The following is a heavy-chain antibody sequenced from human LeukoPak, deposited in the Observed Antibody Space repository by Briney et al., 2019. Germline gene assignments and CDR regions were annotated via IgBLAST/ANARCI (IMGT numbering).Heavy chain of an antibody. CDR1: GFTFSSCS. Sequence: GGSLRLSCAASGFTFSSCSMNWVRQAPGKGLEWVSSISSSSSYIYYADSVKGRFTISRDNAKNSLYLQMNSLRAEDTAVYYCARDLTSRYEVVYYFDYWGQGTLVTVSS. CDR3: ARDLTSRYEVVYYFDY. CDR2: ISSSSSYI. D-gene: IGHD2-8*02. V-gene: IGHV3-21*01. J-gene: IGHJ4*02.